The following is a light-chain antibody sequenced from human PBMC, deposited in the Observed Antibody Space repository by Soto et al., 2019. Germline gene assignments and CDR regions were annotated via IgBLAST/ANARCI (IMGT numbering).Light chain of an antibody. CDR3: SSYTSSSTRV. J-gene: IGLJ1*01. V-gene: IGLV2-14*01. CDR1: SSDVGGYNY. CDR2: EVS. Sequence: QSVLTLPASVSGSPGPSITISCTGTSSDVGGYNYVSWYQQHPGKAPKLMIYEVSNRPSGVSNRFSGSKYGNTASLTISGLQAEDEADYYCSSYTSSSTRVFGTGTKVTVL.